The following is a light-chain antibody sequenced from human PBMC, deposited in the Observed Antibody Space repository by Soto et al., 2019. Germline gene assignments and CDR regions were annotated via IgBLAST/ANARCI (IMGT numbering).Light chain of an antibody. Sequence: DIQMTQSPSSLSASVGDRVTITCQASQDINNYLNWYQQKPGKAPKLLIYDASNLQTGVPSRFSGGGSGTDFTFTISSLQPEDIATYYCQQYYNLPAFGPGTKVAIK. V-gene: IGKV1-33*01. CDR3: QQYYNLPA. J-gene: IGKJ3*01. CDR2: DAS. CDR1: QDINNY.